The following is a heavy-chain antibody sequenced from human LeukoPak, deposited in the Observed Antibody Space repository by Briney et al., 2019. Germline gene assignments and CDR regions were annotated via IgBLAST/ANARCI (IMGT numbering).Heavy chain of an antibody. CDR2: FDLEDGET. D-gene: IGHD2-2*02. Sequence: ASVKVSCKVSGYTLTELSMHWVRQAPGKGLEWMGGFDLEDGETIYAQKFQGRVTMTEDTSTDTAYMELSSLRSKDTAVYYCATAHHCSSTSCYTVNWFDPWGQGTLVTVSS. V-gene: IGHV1-24*01. CDR3: ATAHHCSSTSCYTVNWFDP. CDR1: GYTLTELS. J-gene: IGHJ5*02.